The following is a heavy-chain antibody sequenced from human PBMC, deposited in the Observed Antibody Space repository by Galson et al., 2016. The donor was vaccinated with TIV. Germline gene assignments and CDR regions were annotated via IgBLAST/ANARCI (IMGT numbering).Heavy chain of an antibody. D-gene: IGHD1-26*01. CDR3: ARGVLGVVGATDY. J-gene: IGHJ4*02. Sequence: SVKVSCKVSAYSFIDYYMHWVRQAPGQGLEWMGRINPNSGATNYAQKFQGRVTMTRDTSSSTAYRELSRLRSEDTAIYYCARGVLGVVGATDYWGQGTLVTVSS. CDR2: INPNSGAT. CDR1: AYSFIDYY. V-gene: IGHV1-2*06.